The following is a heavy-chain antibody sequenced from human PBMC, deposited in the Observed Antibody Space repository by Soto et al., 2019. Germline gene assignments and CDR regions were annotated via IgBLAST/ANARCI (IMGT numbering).Heavy chain of an antibody. CDR3: ARDQAIGGGSY. D-gene: IGHD1-26*01. CDR1: GCSISSGSYY. Sequence: QVQLQESGPGLVKPSQTLSLTCTVSGCSISSGSYYWSWIRQHPGKGLEWIGYFYYSESTYYNPSLKSRFPLSVDTSKNQFSLKLSSVTAADTAVYYCARDQAIGGGSYWGQGTLVTVSS. CDR2: FYYSEST. J-gene: IGHJ4*02. V-gene: IGHV4-31*03.